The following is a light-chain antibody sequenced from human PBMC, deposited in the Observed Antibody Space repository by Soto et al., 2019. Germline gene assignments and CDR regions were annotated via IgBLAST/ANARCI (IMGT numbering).Light chain of an antibody. V-gene: IGKV1-5*01. CDR3: QQYNSYSLT. CDR2: DDS. J-gene: IGKJ1*01. Sequence: DIQMTHAPSALAASAGGGGHITYRASQTISRWLAWYQQKQGKAPNLLIYDDSILDTGVPSRFSGSGSGKEFTITISSLQNDDFETYYCQQYNSYSLTFGKGNKVDIK. CDR1: QTISRW.